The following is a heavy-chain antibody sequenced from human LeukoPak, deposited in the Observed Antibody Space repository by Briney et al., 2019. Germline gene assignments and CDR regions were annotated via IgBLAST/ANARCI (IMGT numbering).Heavy chain of an antibody. Sequence: GGSLRLSCAASGFTFSSYAMSWVRQAPGKGLEWVSAISGSGGSTYYADSVKGRFTISRDNSKNTLYLQMNSLRAEDTAVYYCVKGEVGANTGPFDYWGQGTLVTVSS. J-gene: IGHJ4*02. CDR1: GFTFSSYA. V-gene: IGHV3-23*01. CDR3: VKGEVGANTGPFDY. CDR2: ISGSGGST. D-gene: IGHD1-26*01.